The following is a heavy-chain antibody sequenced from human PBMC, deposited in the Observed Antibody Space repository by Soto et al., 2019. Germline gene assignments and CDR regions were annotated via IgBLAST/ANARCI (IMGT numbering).Heavy chain of an antibody. CDR2: IYYSGST. D-gene: IGHD5-12*01. Sequence: QVQLQESGPGLVKPSETLSLTCTVSGGSISSYYWSWIRQPPGKGLEWIGDIYYSGSTTYSPSLMRRVTISVDTSKPQSSPRLTSVTAADTAVYYCARHGDGYNYGTFTGFDYWGQGTLVTVSS. CDR3: ARHGDGYNYGTFTGFDY. CDR1: GGSISSYY. J-gene: IGHJ4*02. V-gene: IGHV4-59*08.